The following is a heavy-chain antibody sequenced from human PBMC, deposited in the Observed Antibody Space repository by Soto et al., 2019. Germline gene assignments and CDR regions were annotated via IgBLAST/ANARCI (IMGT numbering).Heavy chain of an antibody. CDR1: GGSLNSNC. D-gene: IGHD2-2*01. CDR3: ARDGSSSHGMDV. V-gene: IGHV4-59*01. Sequence: XGTLTLTCTASGGSLNSNCFPWIRQPPGKGLDWIVYVYNSGSTNYNPSLKSRVTISEDTSKNHFSLNLTSVTAADTAVYYCARDGSSSHGMDVWGQGPTVTVSS. J-gene: IGHJ6*02. CDR2: VYNSGST.